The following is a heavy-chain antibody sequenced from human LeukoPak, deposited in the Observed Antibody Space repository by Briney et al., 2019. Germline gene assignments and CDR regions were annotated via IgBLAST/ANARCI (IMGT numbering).Heavy chain of an antibody. CDR3: ARAVVEGFFEY. D-gene: IGHD2-15*01. CDR2: IYSGGST. V-gene: IGHV3-53*01. CDR1: GFTVSSNY. J-gene: IGHJ4*02. Sequence: GGSLRLSCAASGFTVSSNYMSWVRQAPGKGLEWVSVIYSGGSTYYADSVKGRFTTSRDNSKNTLYLQMNSLRAEDTAVYYCARAVVEGFFEYWGQGTLVTVSS.